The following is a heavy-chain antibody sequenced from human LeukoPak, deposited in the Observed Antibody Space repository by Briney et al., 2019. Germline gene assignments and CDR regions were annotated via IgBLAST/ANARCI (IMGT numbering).Heavy chain of an antibody. V-gene: IGHV1-18*01. D-gene: IGHD5-24*01. CDR3: ASVGRWLQSGPFDY. CDR1: GYTFTSYG. CDR2: ISAYNGNT. Sequence: ASVKVSCKASGYTFTSYGISWVRQAPGQGLEWMGWISAYNGNTNYAQKLQGRVTMTTDTSTSTAYMELRSLRSDDTAVYYCASVGRWLQSGPFDYWGQGTLVTVSS. J-gene: IGHJ4*02.